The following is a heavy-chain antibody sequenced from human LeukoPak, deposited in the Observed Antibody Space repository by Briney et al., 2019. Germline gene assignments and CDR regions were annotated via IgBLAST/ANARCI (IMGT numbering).Heavy chain of an antibody. CDR1: GFTFNIHS. J-gene: IGHJ4*02. D-gene: IGHD3-9*01. CDR2: ISSSSSYI. V-gene: IGHV3-21*01. CDR3: ARGYEYYDILTGYYAFDY. Sequence: GGSLRLSCAASGFTFNIHSMNWVRQAPGKGLEWVSSISSSSSYIYYADSVKGRFTISRDNAKNSLYLQMNSLRAEDTAVYYCARGYEYYDILTGYYAFDYWGQGTLVTVSS.